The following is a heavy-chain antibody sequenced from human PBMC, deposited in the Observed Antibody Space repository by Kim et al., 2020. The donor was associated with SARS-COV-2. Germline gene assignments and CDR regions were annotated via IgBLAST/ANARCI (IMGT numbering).Heavy chain of an antibody. CDR2: IDYSGST. CDR1: GGSISNHY. Sequence: SETLSLTCIVSGGSISNHYWSWIRQPPGKGLEWIGYIDYSGSTNSNPSLKSRVTISVDTSKTQFSLKLSSVTAADTAVYYCARDPPGPDYSFDLWGQGTMVTVSS. CDR3: ARDPPGPDYSFDL. J-gene: IGHJ3*01. D-gene: IGHD5-12*01. V-gene: IGHV4-59*11.